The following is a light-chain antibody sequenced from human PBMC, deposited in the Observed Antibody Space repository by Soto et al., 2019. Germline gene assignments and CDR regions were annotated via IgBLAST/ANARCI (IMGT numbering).Light chain of an antibody. CDR3: TSYAGSNIPVV. V-gene: IGLV2-8*01. J-gene: IGLJ2*01. Sequence: QSVLTQPPSASGSPGQSVTISCTGTSSDVGGYNFVSWYQQHPGKAPKLMIYEVSERPSGVPDRFSGSKSGNTASLTVSGRQADDEADYYCTSYAGSNIPVVFGGVTKLTVL. CDR2: EVS. CDR1: SSDVGGYNF.